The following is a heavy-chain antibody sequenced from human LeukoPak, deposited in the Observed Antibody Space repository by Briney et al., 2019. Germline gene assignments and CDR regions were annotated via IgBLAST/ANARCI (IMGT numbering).Heavy chain of an antibody. J-gene: IGHJ6*02. CDR2: IKQDGSEK. CDR1: GFTFSSYW. Sequence: GGSLRLSCAASGFTFSSYWMSWVRQAPGKGLEWVANIKQDGSEKYYVDSVKGRFTISRDNAKNSLYLQMNSLRAEDTAVYYCASSHSSSWDPYYYYYYGMDVWGQGTTVTVSS. D-gene: IGHD6-13*01. V-gene: IGHV3-7*01. CDR3: ASSHSSSWDPYYYYYYGMDV.